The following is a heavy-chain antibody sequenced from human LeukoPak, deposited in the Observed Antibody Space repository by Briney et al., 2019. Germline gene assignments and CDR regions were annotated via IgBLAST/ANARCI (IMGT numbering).Heavy chain of an antibody. D-gene: IGHD6-25*01. CDR3: ARQGGGFWYFDP. J-gene: IGHJ2*01. CDR1: GGSISSYY. Sequence: SETLSLTCTVSGGSISSYYWSWIRQPPGKGLEWIGYIYYSGSTNYNPSLKSRVTISVDTSKNQFSLKLSSVTAADTAVYYCARQGGGFWYFDPWGRGTLVTVSS. V-gene: IGHV4-59*08. CDR2: IYYSGST.